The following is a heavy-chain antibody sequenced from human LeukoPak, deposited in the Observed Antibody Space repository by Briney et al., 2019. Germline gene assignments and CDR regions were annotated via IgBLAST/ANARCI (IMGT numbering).Heavy chain of an antibody. CDR1: GFTFSSYW. D-gene: IGHD3-10*01. CDR2: IQSDGST. Sequence: GGSLRLSCVASGFTFSSYWMHWVRQTPGQGLMWVARIQSDGSTIYADSVQSRFTISRDNAKNSLYLQMNSLRAEDTAVYYCARDRDGSGSYYYYYYYYVDVWGKGTTVTISS. J-gene: IGHJ6*03. V-gene: IGHV3-74*01. CDR3: ARDRDGSGSYYYYYYYYVDV.